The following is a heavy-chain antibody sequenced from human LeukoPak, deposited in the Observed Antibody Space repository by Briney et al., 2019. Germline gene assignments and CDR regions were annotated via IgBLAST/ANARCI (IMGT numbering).Heavy chain of an antibody. D-gene: IGHD2-21*02. CDR2: ISSNGGST. Sequence: PGGSLRLSCAASGFTFSSYAMHWVRQAPGKGLEYVSAISSNGGSTYYADSVKGRFTISRDNSKNTLYLQMGSLRAEDMAVYYCARSCGGDCYGAFDIWGQGTMVTVSS. V-gene: IGHV3-64*02. J-gene: IGHJ3*02. CDR3: ARSCGGDCYGAFDI. CDR1: GFTFSSYA.